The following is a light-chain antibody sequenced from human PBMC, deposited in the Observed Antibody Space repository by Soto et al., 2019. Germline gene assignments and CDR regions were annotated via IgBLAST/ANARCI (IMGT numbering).Light chain of an antibody. CDR2: DAS. CDR3: QQRSDSWS. J-gene: IGKJ1*01. Sequence: EIVLTQSPATLSLSPGERATLSCRASQSILHNYLGWYQQHPGQAPRLLIYDASNRVTGIPARFSGSGTGTGFPLPISRLDPEDFAVYYCQQRSDSWSFGQGTTVEVK. CDR1: QSILHNY. V-gene: IGKV3-11*01.